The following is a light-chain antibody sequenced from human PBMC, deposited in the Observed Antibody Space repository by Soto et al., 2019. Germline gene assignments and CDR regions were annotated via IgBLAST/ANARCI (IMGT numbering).Light chain of an antibody. V-gene: IGLV2-14*03. Sequence: QSALTQPASVSGSPGQSITISCTGTSNDVGRYKYVSWYQQHPGKAPKLVIYDVSNRPSGVSDRFSGSKSGNTASLTISGLQAEDEADYYCGSYANGSTLVVFGGGTKLPVL. CDR1: SNDVGRYKY. J-gene: IGLJ3*02. CDR2: DVS. CDR3: GSYANGSTLVV.